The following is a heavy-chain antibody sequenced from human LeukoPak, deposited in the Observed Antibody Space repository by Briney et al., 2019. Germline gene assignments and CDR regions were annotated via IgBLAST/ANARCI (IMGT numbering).Heavy chain of an antibody. CDR3: ARDFGRPYYFDY. D-gene: IGHD3-3*01. V-gene: IGHV1-2*02. CDR2: INPNSGVT. J-gene: IGHJ4*02. Sequence: ASVNVSCKASGYTFTAYYIHWVRQAPGQGPEYMGWINPNSGVTNSAQKFQGRVTMTRDTSITTAYMELSSLRSDDTAVYYCARDFGRPYYFDYWGQGTLVTVSS. CDR1: GYTFTAYY.